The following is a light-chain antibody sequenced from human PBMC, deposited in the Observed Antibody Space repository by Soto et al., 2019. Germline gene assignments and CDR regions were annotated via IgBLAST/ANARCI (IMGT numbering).Light chain of an antibody. J-gene: IGKJ1*01. Sequence: DIGMTQSPATLSVSQGERSTLSFRASQSVSILLAWYQQKPGQAPRLLISGASSRATGIPDRFSGSGSGTDFTLTITRLEPEDFAVYSCQQYDTTPTFGQGTKVDI. CDR3: QQYDTTPT. CDR1: QSVSIL. V-gene: IGKV3-20*01. CDR2: GAS.